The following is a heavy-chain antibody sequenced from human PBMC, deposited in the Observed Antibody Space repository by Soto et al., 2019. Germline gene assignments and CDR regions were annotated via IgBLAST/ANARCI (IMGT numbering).Heavy chain of an antibody. V-gene: IGHV4-59*01. CDR1: GGSISSYY. Sequence: SETLSLTCTVSGGSISSYYWSWIRQPPWKGLEWIGYIYYSGSTNYNPSLKSRVTISVDTSKNQFSLKLSSVTAADTAVYYCARTRVVVVPAAYYFDYWGQGTLVTVSS. D-gene: IGHD2-2*01. CDR3: ARTRVVVVPAAYYFDY. CDR2: IYYSGST. J-gene: IGHJ4*02.